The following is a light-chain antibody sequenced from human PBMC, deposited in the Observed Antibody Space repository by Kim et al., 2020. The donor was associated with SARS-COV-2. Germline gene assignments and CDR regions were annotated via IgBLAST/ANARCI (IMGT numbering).Light chain of an antibody. CDR2: DTA. CDR3: QHHDNWPPEVT. V-gene: IGKV3-11*01. CDR1: QSIGRT. J-gene: IGKJ2*01. Sequence: SPGEGGTLSCRASQSIGRTLAWYQQNPGQAPRVLIYDTAIRASGIPARFSGSGSGTDFTLTISSLEPEDFAIYYCQHHDNWPPEVTFGQGTKLEI.